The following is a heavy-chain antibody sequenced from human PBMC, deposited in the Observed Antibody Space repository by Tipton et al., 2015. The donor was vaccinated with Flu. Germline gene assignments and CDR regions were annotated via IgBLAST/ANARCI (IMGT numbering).Heavy chain of an antibody. CDR2: MSSVGTTI. D-gene: IGHD3-10*01. CDR3: ARDQVGGSGSYYQGLPDY. J-gene: IGHJ4*02. V-gene: IGHV3-11*04. CDR1: GFTFSDYY. Sequence: SLRLSCAASGFTFSDYYMSWIRQAPGKGLEWVSYMSSVGTTIYYADSVQGRFTISRDNAKNSLYLQMNSLRAEDTAMYYCARDQVGGSGSYYQGLPDYWGQGTLVTVSS.